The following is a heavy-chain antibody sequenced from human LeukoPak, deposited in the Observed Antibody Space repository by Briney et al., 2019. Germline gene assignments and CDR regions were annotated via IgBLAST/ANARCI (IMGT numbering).Heavy chain of an antibody. J-gene: IGHJ4*02. Sequence: TSETLSLTCTDSGDSFSSYYWTWIRQPPGKGLEWIGYIYYNGHTNYNPSLTSRVTISVDTSKNQFSLKLNSVTAADTAVYYCARLGFCTGGRCLADFWGQGTLVTVSS. V-gene: IGHV4-59*08. D-gene: IGHD2-15*01. CDR3: ARLGFCTGGRCLADF. CDR1: GDSFSSYY. CDR2: IYYNGHT.